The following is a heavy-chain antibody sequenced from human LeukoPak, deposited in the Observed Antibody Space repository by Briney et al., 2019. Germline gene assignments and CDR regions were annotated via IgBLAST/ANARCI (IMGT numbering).Heavy chain of an antibody. Sequence: PGGSLRLSCAASGFTFSSYWMHWVRQAPGKGLVWVSRINSDGSSTSYADSVKGRFTISRDNAKNSLYLQMNSLRAEDTAVYYCARVWDYDILTGVTKTKYYFDYWGQGTLVTVSS. CDR1: GFTFSSYW. J-gene: IGHJ4*02. D-gene: IGHD3-9*01. V-gene: IGHV3-74*01. CDR2: INSDGSST. CDR3: ARVWDYDILTGVTKTKYYFDY.